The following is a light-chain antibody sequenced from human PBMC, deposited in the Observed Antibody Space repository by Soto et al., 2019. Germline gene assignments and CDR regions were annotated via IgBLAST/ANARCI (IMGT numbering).Light chain of an antibody. CDR3: QHYNYWPWT. Sequence: EIVLTQSPGTLSLSPGERATLSCRASQSVSSSYLAWYQQKPGQAPRLLIYGASSRATGIPDRFSGSGSGTDFTLTISRLEPEDFAVYYCQHYNYWPWTFGQGTKVDIK. CDR2: GAS. V-gene: IGKV3-20*01. J-gene: IGKJ1*01. CDR1: QSVSSSY.